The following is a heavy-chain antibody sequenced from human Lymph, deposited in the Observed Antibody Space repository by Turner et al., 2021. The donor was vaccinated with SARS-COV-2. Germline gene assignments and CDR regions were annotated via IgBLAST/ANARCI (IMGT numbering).Heavy chain of an antibody. CDR3: ARMGSSSWYFDY. J-gene: IGHJ4*02. CDR1: GFTFSYYW. CDR2: IKQDGSEK. V-gene: IGHV3-7*01. Sequence: EVQLVEYGGGLVPPGGPLSPSCAASGFTFSYYWMSWVRQAPGKGLEWVANIKQDGSEKYYVDSVKGRFTISRDNAKNSLFLQMNSLRAEDTAVYYCARMGSSSWYFDYWGQGTLVTVSS. D-gene: IGHD1-26*01.